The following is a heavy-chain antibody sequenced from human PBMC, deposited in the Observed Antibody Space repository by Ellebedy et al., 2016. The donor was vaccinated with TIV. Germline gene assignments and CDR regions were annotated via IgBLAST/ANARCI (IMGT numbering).Heavy chain of an antibody. CDR1: GFTFSSYW. Sequence: GESLKISCAASGFTFSSYWMHWVRQAPGKGLVWVSRINSDGSRTTYADSVKGRFTISRDNAKNTLYLQMNSLRADDTAVYYCARDLYYGIDFWGQGTTVTVSS. J-gene: IGHJ6*02. CDR2: INSDGSRT. CDR3: ARDLYYGIDF. V-gene: IGHV3-74*01. D-gene: IGHD2-8*01.